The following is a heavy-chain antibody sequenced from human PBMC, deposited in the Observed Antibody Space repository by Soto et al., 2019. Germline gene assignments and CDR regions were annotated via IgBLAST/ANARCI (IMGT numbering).Heavy chain of an antibody. Sequence: QDQLVQSGAEVKKPGSSVKVSCKASGGTFSSHTFSWVRQAPGQGLEWMGRIIHDLGTATYAQKFQVRVTITADESATTVYMELNSLRSDDTDVYSCERSDFGDCWYLDLWGRGTLVTVSS. CDR1: GGTFSSHT. CDR2: IIHDLGTA. CDR3: ERSDFGDCWYLDL. V-gene: IGHV1-69*08. J-gene: IGHJ2*01. D-gene: IGHD4-17*01.